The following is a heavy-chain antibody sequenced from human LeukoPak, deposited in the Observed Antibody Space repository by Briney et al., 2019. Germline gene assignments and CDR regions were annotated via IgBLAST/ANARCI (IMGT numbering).Heavy chain of an antibody. CDR2: INNGGTTT. CDR3: TRGNHYGSDY. D-gene: IGHD3-10*01. V-gene: IGHV3-74*01. CDR1: GFTFSSYW. Sequence: GGSLRLSCAAASGFTFSSYWMHWVRPAPGKGLVWVSGINNGGTTTGNADSVKGRFTISRDNAKNTLYLQMNSLSAEDTAVYYCTRGNHYGSDYWGQGTLVTVSS. J-gene: IGHJ4*02.